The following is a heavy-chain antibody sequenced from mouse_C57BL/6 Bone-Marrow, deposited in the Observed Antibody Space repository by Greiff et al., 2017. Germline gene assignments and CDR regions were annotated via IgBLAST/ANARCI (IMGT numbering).Heavy chain of an antibody. Sequence: EVHLVESGGGLVKPGGSLKLSCAASGFTFSSYAMSWVRQTPEKRLEWVATISDGGSYTYYPDNVKGRFTISRDNAKNNLYLQMSHLKSEDTAMYYCARDREGDGVDYWGQGTTLTVSS. CDR1: GFTFSSYA. CDR3: ARDREGDGVDY. J-gene: IGHJ2*01. D-gene: IGHD2-13*01. CDR2: ISDGGSYT. V-gene: IGHV5-4*01.